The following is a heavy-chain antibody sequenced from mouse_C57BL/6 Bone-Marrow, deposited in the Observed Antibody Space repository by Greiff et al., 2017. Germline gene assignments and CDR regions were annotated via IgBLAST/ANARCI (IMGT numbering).Heavy chain of an antibody. V-gene: IGHV1-26*01. CDR1: GYTFTDYY. J-gene: IGHJ2*01. CDR3: ARRGAYSNDEDY. CDR2: INPNNGGT. D-gene: IGHD2-12*01. Sequence: EVQLQQSGPELVKPGSSVKISCKASGYTFTDYYMNWVKQSHGKRLEWIGDINPNNGGTSYNQKFKGKATLTVDKFSSTASMELRSLTSEDSAVYYFARRGAYSNDEDYWGQGTTLTVSS.